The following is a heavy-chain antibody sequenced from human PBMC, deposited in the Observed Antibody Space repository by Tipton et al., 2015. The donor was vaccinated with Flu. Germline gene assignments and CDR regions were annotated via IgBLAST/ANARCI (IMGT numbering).Heavy chain of an antibody. D-gene: IGHD4-11*01. J-gene: IGHJ5*01. CDR1: GYSIRSSNYY. V-gene: IGHV4-38-2*01. Sequence: LRLSCAVSGYSIRSSNYYWGWIRQPPGKGLEWIGNIFHGGNSYHNPSLKSRVTMSIETSKNQFSLKLSSVTAADTAAYYCARRDYSNYVSEPKNWFDSWGQGALVIVSS. CDR3: ARRDYSNYVSEPKNWFDS. CDR2: IFHGGNS.